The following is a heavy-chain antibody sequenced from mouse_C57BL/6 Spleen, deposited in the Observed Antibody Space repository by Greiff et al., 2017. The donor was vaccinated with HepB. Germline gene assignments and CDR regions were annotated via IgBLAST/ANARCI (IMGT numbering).Heavy chain of an antibody. CDR1: GYTFTSYG. CDR3: ARSGATGTGAY. V-gene: IGHV1-81*01. Sequence: QVQLKQSGAELARPGASVKLSCKASGYTFTSYGISWVKQRTGQGLEWIGEIYPRSGNTYYNEKFKGKATLTADKSSSTAYMELRSLTSEDSAVYFCARSGATGTGAYWGQGTLVTVSA. D-gene: IGHD4-1*02. CDR2: IYPRSGNT. J-gene: IGHJ3*01.